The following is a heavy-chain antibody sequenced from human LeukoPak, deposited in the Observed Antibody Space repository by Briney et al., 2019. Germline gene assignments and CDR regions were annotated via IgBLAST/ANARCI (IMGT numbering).Heavy chain of an antibody. CDR3: AKDSDYYGSGSYLDY. J-gene: IGHJ4*02. Sequence: PGGSPRLSCAASGFPFSSFAMSWVRQAPGKGLEWVSAISGSGGSTDYADSVKGRFTISRDNSKNTLYLQMNSLRAEDTAVYYCAKDSDYYGSGSYLDYWGQGTLVTVSS. CDR2: ISGSGGST. V-gene: IGHV3-23*01. CDR1: GFPFSSFA. D-gene: IGHD3-10*01.